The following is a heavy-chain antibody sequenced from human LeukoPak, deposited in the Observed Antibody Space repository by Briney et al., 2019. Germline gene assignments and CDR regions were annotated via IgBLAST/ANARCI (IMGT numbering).Heavy chain of an antibody. Sequence: PSETLSLTCKVSGGSNGSSGFYWGWIRQPPGKGLEWIGSIYYPESTHYNPSHESRVTISVDTSKYQVSLTLSSVTATDTAVYYCVRHVSSGWDYYNGLDVWGQGTTVTVSS. CDR1: GGSNGSSGFY. J-gene: IGHJ6*02. CDR2: IYYPEST. V-gene: IGHV4-39*01. D-gene: IGHD6-19*01. CDR3: VRHVSSGWDYYNGLDV.